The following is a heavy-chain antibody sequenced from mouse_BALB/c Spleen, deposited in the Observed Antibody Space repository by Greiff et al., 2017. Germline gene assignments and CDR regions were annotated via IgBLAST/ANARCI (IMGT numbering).Heavy chain of an antibody. V-gene: IGHV5-17*02. Sequence: EVQGVESGGGLVQPGGSRKLSCAASGFTFSSFGMHWVRQAPEKGLEWVAYISSGSSTIYYADTVKGRFTISRDNPKNTLFLQMTSLRSEDTAMYYCAREVSYYGNYVGAMDYWGQGTSGTVSS. CDR1: GFTFSSFG. D-gene: IGHD2-10*01. CDR2: ISSGSSTI. J-gene: IGHJ4*01. CDR3: AREVSYYGNYVGAMDY.